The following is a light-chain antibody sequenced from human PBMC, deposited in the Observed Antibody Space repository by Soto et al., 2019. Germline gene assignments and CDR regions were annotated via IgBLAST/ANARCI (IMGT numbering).Light chain of an antibody. CDR2: GAS. V-gene: IGKV3-15*01. CDR1: QSVSSN. J-gene: IGKJ3*01. CDR3: QHYYNWPFT. Sequence: EIVMTQSPATLSVSPGERATLSCRASQSVSSNFAWYQQKPGQAPRLLIYGASTRATGIPARFSGSGSGTDFTLTIRSLQSEDFAVYYGQHYYNWPFTFGPGTKVDIK.